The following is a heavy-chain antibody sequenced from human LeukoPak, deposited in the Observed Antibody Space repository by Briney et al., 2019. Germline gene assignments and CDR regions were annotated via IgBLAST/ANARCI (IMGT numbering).Heavy chain of an antibody. CDR3: ATDQRGAGLGFVYGSGSFNGLDV. J-gene: IGHJ6*02. V-gene: IGHV1-24*01. Sequence: WASVKVSCKVSGYTLTELSMHWVRQAPGKGLEWMGGFYPEDGETIYAQKFQGRVTMTEDTSTDTGYMDLSSLRSEDTAVYYCATDQRGAGLGFVYGSGSFNGLDVWGQGTTVTVSS. CDR2: FYPEDGET. D-gene: IGHD3-10*01. CDR1: GYTLTELS.